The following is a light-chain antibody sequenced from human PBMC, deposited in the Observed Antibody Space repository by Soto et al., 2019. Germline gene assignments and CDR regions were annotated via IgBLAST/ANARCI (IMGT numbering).Light chain of an antibody. Sequence: EIVLTQSPGTLSLSPGERATLSCRASQSIDSSYLAWYQQKPGQAPRLLIFGASSRATGIPDRFSGSGSGSDFTLTLSRLEPEDFAVYYCLQYASSPRTFGQGTKVEF. J-gene: IGKJ1*01. CDR1: QSIDSSY. CDR2: GAS. V-gene: IGKV3-20*01. CDR3: LQYASSPRT.